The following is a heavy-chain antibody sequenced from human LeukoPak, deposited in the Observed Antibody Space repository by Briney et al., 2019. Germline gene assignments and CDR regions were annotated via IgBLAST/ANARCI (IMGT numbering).Heavy chain of an antibody. V-gene: IGHV3-33*01. D-gene: IGHD3-3*01. CDR1: GFTFSSYG. CDR2: IWYDESNK. Sequence: PGGSLRLSCTASGFTFSSYGMHWVRQAPGKGLEWVAVIWYDESNKYYADSVKGRFTISRDNSKNTLYLQMNSLRAEDAAVYYCARDASPFWSGHYVSYGMDVWGQGTTVTVSS. J-gene: IGHJ6*02. CDR3: ARDASPFWSGHYVSYGMDV.